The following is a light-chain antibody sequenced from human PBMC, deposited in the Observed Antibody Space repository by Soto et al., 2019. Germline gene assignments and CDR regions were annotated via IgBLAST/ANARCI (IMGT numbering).Light chain of an antibody. CDR3: HSFTSSSTRV. CDR2: EVS. J-gene: IGLJ3*02. Sequence: QSALTQPASVSGSPGQSITISCTGTSSDVGGYNYVSWYQHHPGKAPKLVIYEVSNRPSGVSNRFSGSKPGNTAFLTISGLLAEYEADYYCHSFTSSSTRVFGGGTKLAVL. CDR1: SSDVGGYNY. V-gene: IGLV2-14*01.